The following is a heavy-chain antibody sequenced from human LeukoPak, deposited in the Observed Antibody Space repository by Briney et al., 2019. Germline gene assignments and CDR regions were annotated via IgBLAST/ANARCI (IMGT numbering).Heavy chain of an antibody. J-gene: IGHJ4*02. V-gene: IGHV5-10-1*01. Sequence: GESLKISCKVSGYSFPSYWITWVRQVPGKGLEWMGRIAPSDSYTNYSPSFQGHVTISADESISTAYLQWSSLKASDTAMYYCARHVMHYYDSSGAPNPDYWGQGTLVTVSS. CDR3: ARHVMHYYDSSGAPNPDY. CDR2: IAPSDSYT. D-gene: IGHD3-22*01. CDR1: GYSFPSYW.